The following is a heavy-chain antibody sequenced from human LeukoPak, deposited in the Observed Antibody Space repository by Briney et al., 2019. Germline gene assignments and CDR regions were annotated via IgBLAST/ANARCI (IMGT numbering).Heavy chain of an antibody. D-gene: IGHD5-12*01. J-gene: IGHJ4*02. CDR3: AKDSEGIVATIRLED. Sequence: ASVKVSCKASGYTFTCYYMHWVRQAPGQGLEWMGWINPNSGGTNYAQKFQGRVTMTRDTSISTAYMELSRLRSDDTALYYCAKDSEGIVATIRLEDWGQGTLVTVSS. CDR1: GYTFTCYY. CDR2: INPNSGGT. V-gene: IGHV1-2*02.